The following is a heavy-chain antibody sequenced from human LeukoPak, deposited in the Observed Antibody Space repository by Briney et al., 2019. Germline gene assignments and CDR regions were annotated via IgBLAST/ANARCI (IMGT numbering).Heavy chain of an antibody. CDR3: ARSFAY. V-gene: IGHV3-30*02. Sequence: PGGSLRLSCAASGFTFSSYAMHWVRQAPGKGLEWVAFIRYDGNNKYYADPVKGRFTISRDNAKNSLYLQMDSLRAEDTAVYYCARSFAYWGQGTLVTVSS. J-gene: IGHJ4*02. CDR2: IRYDGNNK. CDR1: GFTFSSYA.